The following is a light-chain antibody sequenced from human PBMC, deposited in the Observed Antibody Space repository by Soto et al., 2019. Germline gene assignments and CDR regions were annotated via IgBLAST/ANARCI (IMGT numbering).Light chain of an antibody. V-gene: IGKV3-15*01. CDR3: QQYNEWPLT. CDR2: GAF. CDR1: QSVSSN. Sequence: EIVMTQSPVTLSVSPGERATLSCRASQSVSSNLAWYQQKPGQAPSLLIYGAFTRATGIPARFSGTGSGTEFNLTISRLKSEDLELYYCQQYNEWPLTFGQGTKV. J-gene: IGKJ1*01.